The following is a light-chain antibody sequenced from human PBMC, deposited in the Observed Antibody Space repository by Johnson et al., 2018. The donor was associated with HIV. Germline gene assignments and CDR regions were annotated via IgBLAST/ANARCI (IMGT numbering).Light chain of an antibody. CDR2: ENN. V-gene: IGLV1-51*02. CDR3: GTWDSSLSAYV. J-gene: IGLJ1*01. Sequence: QSVLTQPPSVSAAPGQKVTISCSGSSSNIGNNYVSWYQQLPGTAPKLLIYENNKRPSGIPDRFSGSKSGPSATLGITGLQTGDEADYYCGTWDSSLSAYVSGTGTKVTGL. CDR1: SSNIGNNY.